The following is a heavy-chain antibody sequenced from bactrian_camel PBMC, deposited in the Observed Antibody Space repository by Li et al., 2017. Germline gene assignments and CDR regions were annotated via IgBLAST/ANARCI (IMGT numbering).Heavy chain of an antibody. CDR3: ASKVGMCGPNWSKLRFDS. Sequence: HVQLVESGGGSVQAGGSLRLSCVVSGTIHDKYAVAWFRQAPGKEREGVAAQRDAATYYADSVKGRFSISRDIANRTLYLQMSNLKPEDTALYYRASKVGMCGPNWSKLRFDSRGPGTQVTVS. CDR1: GTIHDKYA. CDR2: QRDAAT. D-gene: IGHD1*01. V-gene: IGHV3S55*01. J-gene: IGHJ4*01.